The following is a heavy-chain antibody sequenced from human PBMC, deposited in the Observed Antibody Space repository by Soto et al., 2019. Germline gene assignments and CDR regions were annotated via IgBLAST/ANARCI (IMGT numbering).Heavy chain of an antibody. CDR3: ESYGGSYSDAFDI. D-gene: IGHD1-26*01. J-gene: IGHJ3*02. Sequence: WGSLTLSCTASGFTFSSYSMNWVRQAPGKGLEWVSSISSSSSYIYYAYSVTGRFTISRDKAKNSLYLQMNSLRAEDTAAYYCESYGGSYSDAFDIWGQGTMVTVSS. CDR1: GFTFSSYS. V-gene: IGHV3-21*01. CDR2: ISSSSSYI.